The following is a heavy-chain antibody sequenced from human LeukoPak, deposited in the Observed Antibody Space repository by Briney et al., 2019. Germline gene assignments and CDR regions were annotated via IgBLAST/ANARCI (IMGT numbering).Heavy chain of an antibody. Sequence: SETLSLTCTVSGGSISSSYWSWIRQPPGKGLEWIGYIHYSGSTNYNSSLKSRVTMSVDTSKNQVSLKLSSVTAADTAVYYCATGDGYNSFDYWGQGTLVTVSS. CDR3: ATGDGYNSFDY. D-gene: IGHD5-24*01. V-gene: IGHV4-59*12. CDR2: IHYSGST. CDR1: GGSISSSY. J-gene: IGHJ4*02.